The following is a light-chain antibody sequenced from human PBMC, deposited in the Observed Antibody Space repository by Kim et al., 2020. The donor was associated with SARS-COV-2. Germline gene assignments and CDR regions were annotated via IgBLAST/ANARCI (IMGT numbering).Light chain of an antibody. CDR1: SSDVGSYNL. CDR3: CSYAGSSTVV. J-gene: IGLJ2*01. V-gene: IGLV2-23*01. Sequence: QSALTQPASVSGSPGQSITISCTGTSSDVGSYNLVSWYQQHPGKAPKLMIYEGSKRPSGVSNRVSGSKSGNTASLTISGLQAEDEADYYCCSYAGSSTVVFGRGTQLTVL. CDR2: EGS.